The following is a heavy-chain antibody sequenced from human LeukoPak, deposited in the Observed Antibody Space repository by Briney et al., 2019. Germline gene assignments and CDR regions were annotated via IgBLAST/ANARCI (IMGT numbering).Heavy chain of an antibody. CDR3: ARELGNIRMILDYYYMDV. D-gene: IGHD3-22*01. CDR1: GYTFNSYG. CDR2: ISAYNGNT. J-gene: IGHJ6*03. Sequence: ASVKVSCKASGYTFNSYGISWVRQAPGQGLEWVGWISAYNGNTKSAEKFQDRVTMTTDTSTSTAYMELRSLRSDDTAVYYCARELGNIRMILDYYYMDVWGKGTTVTVS. V-gene: IGHV1-18*01.